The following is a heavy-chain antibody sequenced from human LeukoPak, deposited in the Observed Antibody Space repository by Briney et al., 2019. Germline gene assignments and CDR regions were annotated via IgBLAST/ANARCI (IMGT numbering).Heavy chain of an antibody. CDR1: GGSISSSSYY. CDR2: IYYSGST. V-gene: IGHV4-39*01. Sequence: SETLSLTCTVSGGSISSSSYYWGWIRQPPGKGLEWIGSIYYSGSTYYNPSLKSRVTISVDTSKNQFSLKLSSLTAADTAVYYCARQTFGLRYFNPLGAFDIWGQGTMVTVSS. J-gene: IGHJ3*02. D-gene: IGHD3-9*01. CDR3: ARQTFGLRYFNPLGAFDI.